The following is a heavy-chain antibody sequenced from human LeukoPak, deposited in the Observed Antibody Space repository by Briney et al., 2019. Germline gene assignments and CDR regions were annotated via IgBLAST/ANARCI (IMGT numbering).Heavy chain of an antibody. Sequence: GGSLRLSCAASGFTFTSYAMSWVRQAPGKGLEWVSTITSSGASTYYADSVKGRFTISRDDSKNTLYLHMNSLRAEDTAIYYCAKFDSRDYYYVYFHHWGQGTLVTVSS. D-gene: IGHD3-22*01. J-gene: IGHJ1*01. CDR3: AKFDSRDYYYVYFHH. V-gene: IGHV3-23*01. CDR2: ITSSGAST. CDR1: GFTFTSYA.